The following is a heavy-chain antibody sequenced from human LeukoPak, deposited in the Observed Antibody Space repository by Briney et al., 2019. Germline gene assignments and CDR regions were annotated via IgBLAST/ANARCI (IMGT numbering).Heavy chain of an antibody. V-gene: IGHV4-39*07. CDR2: IYYSGST. Sequence: SETLSLTCTVSGGSISSSSYYWGWIRQPPGKGLEWIGSIYYSGSTNYNPSLKSRVTISVDTSKNQFSLKLSSVTAADTAVYYCARAWGDGYNSPHADYWGQGTLVTVSS. CDR1: GGSISSSSYY. CDR3: ARAWGDGYNSPHADY. D-gene: IGHD5-24*01. J-gene: IGHJ4*02.